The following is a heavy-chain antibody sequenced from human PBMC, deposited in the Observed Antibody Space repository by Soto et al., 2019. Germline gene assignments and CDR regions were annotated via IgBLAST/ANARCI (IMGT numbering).Heavy chain of an antibody. Sequence: QITLNESGPTLVKPTQTLTLTCPFSGFSLTTSGVGVRWIRQSPGTAPGWLAPIYWHDAKRYGPSLKSRLTITKATSENQVVLTMANLDSADTATYYCAHRVLRAVFGLVTTTAIYFDFWGPGTPVAVAS. D-gene: IGHD3-3*01. CDR1: GFSLTTSGVG. CDR3: AHRVLRAVFGLVTTTAIYFDF. J-gene: IGHJ4*02. CDR2: IYWHDAK. V-gene: IGHV2-5*05.